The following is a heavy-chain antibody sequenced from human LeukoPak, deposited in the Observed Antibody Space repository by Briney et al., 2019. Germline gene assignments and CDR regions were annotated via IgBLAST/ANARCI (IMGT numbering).Heavy chain of an antibody. D-gene: IGHD4-17*01. CDR2: IYHSGST. CDR3: ARAPLTVTSYYYYGMDV. CDR1: GGSISSSNW. J-gene: IGHJ6*02. Sequence: NPSGTLSLTCAASGGSISSSNWWSWVRQPPGKGLEWIGEIYHSGSTNYKPSLKSRVTISVDKSKNQFSLKLSSVTAADTAVYYCARAPLTVTSYYYYGMDVWGQGTTVTVSS. V-gene: IGHV4-4*02.